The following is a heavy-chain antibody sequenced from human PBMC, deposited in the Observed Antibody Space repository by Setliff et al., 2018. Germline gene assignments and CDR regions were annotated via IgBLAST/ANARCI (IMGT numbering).Heavy chain of an antibody. J-gene: IGHJ6*04. D-gene: IGHD3-22*01. Sequence: PSETLSLTCTVSGGSINSGSYYWSWIRQPAGKGLEWIGYIYYSGSTNYNPSLKSRVTISVDTSKNQFSLKLSSVTAADTAVYYCAREVGYYDSSGYPDVWGKGTTVTVSS. CDR3: AREVGYYDSSGYPDV. CDR2: IYYSGST. CDR1: GGSINSGSYY. V-gene: IGHV4-61*10.